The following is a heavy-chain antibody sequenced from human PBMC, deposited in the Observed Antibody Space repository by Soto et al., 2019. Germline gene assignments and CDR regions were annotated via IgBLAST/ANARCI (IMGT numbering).Heavy chain of an antibody. Sequence: KTSETLSLTCAVSGGSISSSNWWSWVRQPPGKGLEWIGEIYHSGSTNYNPSLKSRVTISVDKSKNQFSLKLSSVTAADTAVYYCARDRTYGDYGEDWGQGTLVTVSS. CDR3: ARDRTYGDYGED. J-gene: IGHJ4*02. CDR2: IYHSGST. V-gene: IGHV4-4*02. CDR1: GGSISSSNW. D-gene: IGHD4-17*01.